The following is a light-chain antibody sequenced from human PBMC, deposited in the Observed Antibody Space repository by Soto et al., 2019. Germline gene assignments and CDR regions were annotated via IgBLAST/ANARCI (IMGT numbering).Light chain of an antibody. V-gene: IGLV2-14*01. Sequence: QSVLTQPASVSGSPGQSITISYTGTSSDVGGYNYVSWYQQHPGKAPKLMIYDVSNRPSGVSNRFSGSKSGNMASLTISGLQAEDEADYYCSSYTSSSTQVFGTGTKVTVL. CDR1: SSDVGGYNY. CDR2: DVS. J-gene: IGLJ1*01. CDR3: SSYTSSSTQV.